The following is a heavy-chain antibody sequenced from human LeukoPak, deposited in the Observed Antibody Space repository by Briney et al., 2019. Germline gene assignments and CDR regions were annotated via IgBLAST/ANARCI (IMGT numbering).Heavy chain of an antibody. D-gene: IGHD3-10*01. CDR1: GGSISSYY. V-gene: IGHV4-59*01. J-gene: IGHJ4*02. CDR3: ATDNSYGSGSYYT. Sequence: PSETLSLTCTVSGGSISSYYWSWIRQPPGKGLEWIGYIYYSGSTYYNPSLKSRVTISVDTSKNQFSLKLSSVTAADTAVYYCATDNSYGSGSYYTWGQGTLVTVSS. CDR2: IYYSGST.